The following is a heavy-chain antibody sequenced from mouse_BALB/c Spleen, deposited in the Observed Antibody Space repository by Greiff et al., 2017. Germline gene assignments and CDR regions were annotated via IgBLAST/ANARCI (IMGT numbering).Heavy chain of an antibody. CDR3: ARALTFDY. D-gene: IGHD1-1*01. V-gene: IGHV1-82*01. CDR2: IYPGDGDT. Sequence: QVQLQQSGPELVKPGASVKISCKASGYAFSSSWMNWVKQRPGQGLEWIGRIYPGDGDTNYNGKFKGKATLTADKSSSTAYMQLSSLTSVDSAVYFCARALTFDYWGQGTTLTVSS. CDR1: GYAFSSSW. J-gene: IGHJ2*01.